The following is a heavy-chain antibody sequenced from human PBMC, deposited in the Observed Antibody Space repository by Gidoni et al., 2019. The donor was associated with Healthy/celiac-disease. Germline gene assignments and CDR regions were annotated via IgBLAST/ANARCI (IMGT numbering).Heavy chain of an antibody. V-gene: IGHV4-34*01. Sequence: QVQLQQWGAGLLKHSETLSLTCAVYGGSFSGYYWSWIRQPPGKGLEWIGEINHSGSTNYNPALKSRVTISVDTSKNQFSLKLSSVTAADTAVYYCARGRPLRCWGQGTLVTVSS. CDR2: INHSGST. CDR1: GGSFSGYY. CDR3: ARGRPLRC. J-gene: IGHJ4*02.